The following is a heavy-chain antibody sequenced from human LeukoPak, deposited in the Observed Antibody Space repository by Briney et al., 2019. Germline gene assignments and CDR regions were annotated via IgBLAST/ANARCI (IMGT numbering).Heavy chain of an antibody. D-gene: IGHD3-3*01. CDR1: GYSFTSYW. CDR3: VLRFLEWAIDY. J-gene: IGHJ4*02. Sequence: GESLKISCKGSGYSFTSYWIGWVRQMPGKGLEWMGIIYPGDSDTGYSPSFQGQVTISADKSISTAYLQWSSLKASDTAMYYCVLRFLEWAIDYWGQGTLVTVSS. V-gene: IGHV5-51*01. CDR2: IYPGDSDT.